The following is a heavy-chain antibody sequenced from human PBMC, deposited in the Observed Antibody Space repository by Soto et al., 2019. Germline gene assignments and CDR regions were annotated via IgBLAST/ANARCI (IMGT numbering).Heavy chain of an antibody. CDR2: ISGSGGST. V-gene: IGHV3-23*01. D-gene: IGHD6-19*01. CDR3: AKEEQWPTFYGMDV. Sequence: EVQMLESGGGLVQPGGSLRLSCAASGFTFSSYAMSWVRQAPGKGLEWVSAISGSGGSTYYADSVKGRFTISRDNSKNTLYLQMNCLRAEDTAVYYCAKEEQWPTFYGMDVWGQGTTVTVSS. CDR1: GFTFSSYA. J-gene: IGHJ6*02.